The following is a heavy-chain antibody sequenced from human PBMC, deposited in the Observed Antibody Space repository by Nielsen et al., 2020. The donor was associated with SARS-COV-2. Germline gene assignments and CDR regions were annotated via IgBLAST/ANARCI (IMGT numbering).Heavy chain of an antibody. CDR1: GYTLSEFS. CDR3: ATAPIAAAGTNYYYGMDV. J-gene: IGHJ6*02. Sequence: ASVKVSCKVSGYTLSEFSIHWVRQAPGKGLEWMGGFDPEDAKTNYAQKFQGRVTMAEDTSTDTAYMELSSLRSEDTAVYYCATAPIAAAGTNYYYGMDVWGQGTTVTVSS. V-gene: IGHV1-24*01. D-gene: IGHD6-13*01. CDR2: FDPEDAKT.